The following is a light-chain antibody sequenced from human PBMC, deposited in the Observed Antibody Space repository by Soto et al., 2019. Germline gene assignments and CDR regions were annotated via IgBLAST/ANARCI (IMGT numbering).Light chain of an antibody. V-gene: IGLV2-14*01. CDR1: SSDVGGYNY. J-gene: IGLJ1*01. Sequence: QSALTQPAPVSGSPGQSITISCTGTSSDVGGYNYVSWYQQHPGKAPKLMIYDVTVRPSGVSNRFSGSKSGNTASLTISGLQAEDEADYYCSSYTSINTLVFGTGTKLTVL. CDR2: DVT. CDR3: SSYTSINTLV.